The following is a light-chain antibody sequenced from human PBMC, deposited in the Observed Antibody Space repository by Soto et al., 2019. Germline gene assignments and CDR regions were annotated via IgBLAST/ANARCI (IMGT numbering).Light chain of an antibody. CDR3: QQYNNWWT. CDR1: QSISDK. Sequence: EIVMTQSPATLSVSPVERATLSCRASQSISDKLAWYQQKPGQAPRLLIFAASSRATGFPARFSGSGSGTEFTLTISSLQSEDFGVYYCQQYNNWWTFGQGTKVDI. J-gene: IGKJ1*01. CDR2: AAS. V-gene: IGKV3-15*01.